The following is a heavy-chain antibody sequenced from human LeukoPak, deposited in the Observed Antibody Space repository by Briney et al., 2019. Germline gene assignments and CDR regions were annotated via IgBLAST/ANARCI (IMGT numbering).Heavy chain of an antibody. J-gene: IGHJ3*02. CDR2: IYISGST. V-gene: IGHV4-4*07. Sequence: SETLSLTCTVSGGSISSYYWSWIRQPAGKGLEWIGRIYISGSTNYNPSLKSRVTISVDTSKNQFSLKLSSVTAADTAVYYCARERGDYGEDDAFDIWGQGTMVTVSS. CDR1: GGSISSYY. CDR3: ARERGDYGEDDAFDI. D-gene: IGHD4-17*01.